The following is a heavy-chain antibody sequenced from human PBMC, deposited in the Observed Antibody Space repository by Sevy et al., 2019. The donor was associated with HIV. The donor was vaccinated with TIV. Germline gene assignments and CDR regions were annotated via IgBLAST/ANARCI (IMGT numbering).Heavy chain of an antibody. Sequence: GGSLRLSCAASGFTFSNYWMSWVRQAPGKGLECVANINQDGSEKCYLDSVKGRFIVSRDNAKNSLYLQMNSLRAEDSTVYYCAREQITGSKRDYLDSWGQGTLVTVSS. CDR3: AREQITGSKRDYLDS. CDR1: GFTFSNYW. V-gene: IGHV3-7*01. CDR2: INQDGSEK. D-gene: IGHD1-7*01. J-gene: IGHJ4*02.